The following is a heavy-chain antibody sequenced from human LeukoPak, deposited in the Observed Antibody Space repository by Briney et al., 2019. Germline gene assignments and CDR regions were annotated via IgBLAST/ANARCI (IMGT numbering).Heavy chain of an antibody. V-gene: IGHV3-30*18. Sequence: GRSLRLSCAASGFTFSSYGMHWVRQAPGKGLERVAVISYDGSNKYYADSVKGRFTISRDNSKNTLYLQMNSLRAEDTAVYYCAKDASSSWFFDYWGQGTLVTVSS. CDR3: AKDASSSWFFDY. CDR1: GFTFSSYG. J-gene: IGHJ4*02. D-gene: IGHD6-13*01. CDR2: ISYDGSNK.